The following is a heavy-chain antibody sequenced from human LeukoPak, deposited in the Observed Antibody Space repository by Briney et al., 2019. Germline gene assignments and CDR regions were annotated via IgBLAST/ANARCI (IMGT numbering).Heavy chain of an antibody. J-gene: IGHJ4*02. V-gene: IGHV3-20*04. D-gene: IGHD3-16*02. CDR2: INWNGGST. CDR3: AGGFYDYVWGSYRLNIFDY. CDR1: GFTFDDYG. Sequence: GGSLRLSCAASGFTFDDYGMSWVRQAPGKGLEWVSGINWNGGSTGYSDSVKGRFTISRDNAKNSLYLQMNSLRAEDTAVYYCAGGFYDYVWGSYRLNIFDYWGQGTLVTVSS.